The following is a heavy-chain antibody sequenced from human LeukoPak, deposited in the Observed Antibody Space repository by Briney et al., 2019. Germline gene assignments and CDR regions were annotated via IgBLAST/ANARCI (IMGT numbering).Heavy chain of an antibody. CDR2: ISSSSSYI. CDR3: AKDGDSVVAGRLRFDL. J-gene: IGHJ2*01. CDR1: GFTFSSYS. D-gene: IGHD6-19*01. V-gene: IGHV3-21*04. Sequence: PGGSLRLSCAASGFTFSSYSMNWVRQAPGKGLEWVSSISSSSSYIYYADSVKGRFTISRDNAKNSLYLQMNSLRAEDTALYYCAKDGDSVVAGRLRFDLWGRGTLVTVSS.